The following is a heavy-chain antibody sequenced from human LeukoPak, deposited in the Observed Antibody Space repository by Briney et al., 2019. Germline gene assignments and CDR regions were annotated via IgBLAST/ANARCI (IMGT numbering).Heavy chain of an antibody. CDR3: ARDSLITIFGVVTPYGMDV. CDR2: IYYSGST. V-gene: IGHV4-30-4*01. CDR1: GGSISSGDYY. D-gene: IGHD3-3*01. J-gene: IGHJ6*02. Sequence: SQTLSLTCTVSGGSISSGDYYWSWIRQPPGKGLEWIGYIYYSGSTYYNPSLKSRVTISVDTSKNQFSLKLSYVTAADRSVYYCARDSLITIFGVVTPYGMDVWGQGTTVTVYS.